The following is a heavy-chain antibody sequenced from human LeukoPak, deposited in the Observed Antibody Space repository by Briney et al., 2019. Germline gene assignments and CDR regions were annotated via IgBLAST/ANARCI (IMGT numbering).Heavy chain of an antibody. CDR2: IKSKTDGGTT. D-gene: IGHD6-13*01. CDR3: TTGQIYSSSSFDY. J-gene: IGHJ4*02. CDR1: GFTFSNAW. Sequence: PGGSLRLSCAASGFTFSNAWMSWVRQAPGKGLEWVGRIKSKTDGGTTDYAAPVKDRFTISRDDSKNTLYLQMNSLKTEDTAVYYCTTGQIYSSSSFDYWGQGTLVTVSS. V-gene: IGHV3-15*01.